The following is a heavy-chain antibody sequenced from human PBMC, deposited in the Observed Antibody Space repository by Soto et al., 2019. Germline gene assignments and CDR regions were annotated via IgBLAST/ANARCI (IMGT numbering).Heavy chain of an antibody. CDR2: ISSSGSTI. J-gene: IGHJ5*02. Sequence: EVQLVESGGGLVQPGGSLRLSCAASGFTFSSYEMNWVRQAPGKGLEWVSYISSSGSTIYYADSVKGRFTISRDNAKNSLYLQMNSLRAEDTAVYYCAREGAGPGGNYDFWSGYHYRNLFDPWGQGTLVTVSS. V-gene: IGHV3-48*03. CDR1: GFTFSSYE. CDR3: AREGAGPGGNYDFWSGYHYRNLFDP. D-gene: IGHD3-3*01.